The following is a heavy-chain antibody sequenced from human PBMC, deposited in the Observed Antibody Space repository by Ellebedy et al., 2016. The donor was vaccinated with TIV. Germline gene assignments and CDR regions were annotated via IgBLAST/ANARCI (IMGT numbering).Heavy chain of an antibody. CDR1: GFTFNYYY. V-gene: IGHV3-11*01. Sequence: PGGSLRLSCAASGFTFNYYYMSWIRQAPGKGLEWVSYISSSGSTIYYADSVKGRFTISRDNAKTSLYLQMNSLRAEDTAVYYCARDKAGTCFDYWGQGTLVTISS. CDR2: ISSSGSTI. J-gene: IGHJ4*02. D-gene: IGHD3-10*01. CDR3: ARDKAGTCFDY.